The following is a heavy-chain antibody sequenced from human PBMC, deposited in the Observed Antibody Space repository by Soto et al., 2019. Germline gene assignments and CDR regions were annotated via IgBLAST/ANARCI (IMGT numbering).Heavy chain of an antibody. V-gene: IGHV1-2*04. D-gene: IGHD3-22*01. Sequence: GASVKVSCKASGDTFSFYTINWVRQAPGQGLEWMGWINPNSGGTNYAQKFQGWVTMTRDTSISTAYMELSRLRSDDTAVYYCARSYYDSSGFSNDAFDIWGQGTMVTVSS. CDR1: GDTFSFYT. CDR3: ARSYYDSSGFSNDAFDI. J-gene: IGHJ3*02. CDR2: INPNSGGT.